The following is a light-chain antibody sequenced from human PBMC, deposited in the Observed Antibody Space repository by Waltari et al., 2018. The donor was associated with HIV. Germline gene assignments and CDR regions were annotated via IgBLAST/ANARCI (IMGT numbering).Light chain of an antibody. Sequence: QSALTQAPSASGTPGQRVDISCSGATPNIGSNNVTWYQHLPGAAPKLLIYDNNQRPSGIPDRFSGSKSGSSASLAITGLQSDDEADFYCSTWDDNLNGPVFGGGTRLTVL. CDR2: DNN. V-gene: IGLV1-44*01. CDR3: STWDDNLNGPV. CDR1: TPNIGSNN. J-gene: IGLJ3*02.